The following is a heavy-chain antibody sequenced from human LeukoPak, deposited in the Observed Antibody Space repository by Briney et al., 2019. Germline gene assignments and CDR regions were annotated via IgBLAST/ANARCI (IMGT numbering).Heavy chain of an antibody. D-gene: IGHD2-2*01. CDR1: GFTFGSYG. CDR2: IRYDGSNK. Sequence: GGSLRLSCAASGFTFGSYGMHWVRQAPGKGLEWVAFIRYDGSNKYYADSVKGRFTISRDNSKNTLYLQMNSLRAEDTAVYYCAKTEPIVVVPAANYYFDYWGQGTLVTVSS. CDR3: AKTEPIVVVPAANYYFDY. J-gene: IGHJ4*02. V-gene: IGHV3-30*02.